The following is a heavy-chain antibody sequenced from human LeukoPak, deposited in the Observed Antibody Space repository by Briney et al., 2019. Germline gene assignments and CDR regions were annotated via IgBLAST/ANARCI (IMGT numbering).Heavy chain of an antibody. CDR1: GFTFSRYW. CDR3: AKDFGELASYYMDV. J-gene: IGHJ6*03. V-gene: IGHV3-74*01. Sequence: PGGSPRLSCAASGFTFSRYWMHWVRQAPGKGLVWVSRINSDGSSTSYADSVRGRFTISRDNAKNTLYLQMNSLRAGDTAVYYCAKDFGELASYYMDVWGKGTTVTVSS. D-gene: IGHD3-10*01. CDR2: INSDGSST.